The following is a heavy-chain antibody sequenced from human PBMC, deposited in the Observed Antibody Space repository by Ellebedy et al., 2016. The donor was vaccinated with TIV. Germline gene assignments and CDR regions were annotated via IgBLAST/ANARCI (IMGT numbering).Heavy chain of an antibody. CDR2: IYQSGST. D-gene: IGHD4-23*01. V-gene: IGHV4-30-2*01. Sequence: MPSETLSLTCAVSGGSISSGGYSWSWIRQPPGKGLEWIGYIYQSGSTYYNPSLKSRVTISIDRSKNQFSLNLSSVTAADTAVYYCARFGWGDYGGNFIWYWGQGTLVTVSS. CDR3: ARFGWGDYGGNFIWY. CDR1: GGSISSGGYS. J-gene: IGHJ4*02.